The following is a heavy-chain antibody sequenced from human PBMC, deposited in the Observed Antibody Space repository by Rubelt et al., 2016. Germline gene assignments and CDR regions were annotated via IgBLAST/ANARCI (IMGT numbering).Heavy chain of an antibody. CDR1: GFTFSSYS. CDR3: ATGGGIDY. J-gene: IGHJ4*02. D-gene: IGHD3-16*01. V-gene: IGHV3-7*01. CDR2: LKEDGSEK. Sequence: EVQLVESGGGLVQPGGSLRLSCAASGFTFSSYSMNWVRQAPGKGLEWVANLKEDGSEKYYVDSVKGRFTISRDNAKCSLYLQMNSLRVEDTAVYYCATGGGIDYWGQGTLVTVSS.